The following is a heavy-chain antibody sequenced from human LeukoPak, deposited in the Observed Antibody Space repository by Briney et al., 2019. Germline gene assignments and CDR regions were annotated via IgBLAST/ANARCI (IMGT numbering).Heavy chain of an antibody. CDR2: TYYRSKWYN. J-gene: IGHJ5*02. CDR3: ARGVSSSRGDWLDP. D-gene: IGHD6-13*01. V-gene: IGHV6-1*01. Sequence: QTLSLTCAISGDSVSSNIAAWNWIRQSPSRGLEWLGRTYYRSKWYNDYALSLKSRITIKAGTYRNQFSLQLNSVTPDDSAVYYCARGVSSSRGDWLDPWGQGTQVTVSS. CDR1: GDSVSSNIAA.